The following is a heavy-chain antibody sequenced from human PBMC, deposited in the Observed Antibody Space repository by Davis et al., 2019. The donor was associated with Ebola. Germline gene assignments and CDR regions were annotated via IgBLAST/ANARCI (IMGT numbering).Heavy chain of an antibody. CDR1: GYTFTSYD. J-gene: IGHJ6*02. Sequence: AASVKVSCKASGYTFTSYDINWVRQATGQGLEWMGWMNPNSGNTGYAQKFQGRVTMTRNTSITTAYMELSSLRSEDTAVYYCAGAGGIVVVPAAKGVGRHYYYGMDVWGQGTTVTVSS. V-gene: IGHV1-8*01. CDR3: AGAGGIVVVPAAKGVGRHYYYGMDV. CDR2: MNPNSGNT. D-gene: IGHD2-2*01.